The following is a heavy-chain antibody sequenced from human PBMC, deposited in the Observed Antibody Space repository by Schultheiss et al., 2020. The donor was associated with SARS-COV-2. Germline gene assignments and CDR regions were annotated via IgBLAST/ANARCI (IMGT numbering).Heavy chain of an antibody. V-gene: IGHV3-30-3*01. J-gene: IGHJ3*02. CDR2: VSYDGIDK. D-gene: IGHD3-22*01. CDR1: GFSVTTYD. CDR3: ARRRVSGNSPDAFDI. Sequence: GGSLRLSCAVSGFSVTTYDMYWVRQAPGKGLEWVAVVSYDGIDKYNANSVKGRFTISRDNSKNTLYLQMNSLRAEDTAVCYCARRRVSGNSPDAFDIWGQGTMVTVSS.